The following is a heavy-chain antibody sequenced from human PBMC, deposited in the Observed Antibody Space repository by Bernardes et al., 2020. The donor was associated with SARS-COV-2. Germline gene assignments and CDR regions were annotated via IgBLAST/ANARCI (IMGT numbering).Heavy chain of an antibody. CDR2: IAYDGSYK. V-gene: IGHV3-30*18. CDR1: GFSFSDYA. Sequence: WSLSLSCAASGFSFSDYALHWVRQAPGKGLEWVAIIAYDGSYKYYADSVRGRFTISRDTSRETLYLQMSSLRPEDTAVYYCAKPTVRWVQLTTGFDSWGQGTLVTVSS. CDR3: AKPTVRWVQLTTGFDS. D-gene: IGHD1-26*01. J-gene: IGHJ4*02.